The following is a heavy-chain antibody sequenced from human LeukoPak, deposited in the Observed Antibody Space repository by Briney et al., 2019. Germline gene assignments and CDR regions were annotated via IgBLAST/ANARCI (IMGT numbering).Heavy chain of an antibody. CDR1: GGSFSGYY. J-gene: IGHJ5*02. Sequence: SETLSLTCAVYGGSFSGYYWSWIRQPPGKGLEWIGEINHSGSTNYNRSLKSRVTISVDTSKNQFSLKLSSVTAADTAVYYCARGCAITMVRGVIITPRASNWFDPWGQGTLVTVSS. CDR2: INHSGST. CDR3: ARGCAITMVRGVIITPRASNWFDP. D-gene: IGHD3-10*01. V-gene: IGHV4-34*01.